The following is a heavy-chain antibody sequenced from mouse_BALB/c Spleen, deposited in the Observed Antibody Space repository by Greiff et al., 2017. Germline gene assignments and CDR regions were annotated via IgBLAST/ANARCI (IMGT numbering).Heavy chain of an antibody. Sequence: EVHLVESGPGLVKPSQSLSLTCTVTGYSITSDYAWNWIRQFPGNKLEWMGYISYSGSTSYNPSLKSRISITRDTSKNQFFLQLNSVTTEDTATYYCARGRRYDYAMDYWGQGTSVTVSS. CDR3: ARGRRYDYAMDY. V-gene: IGHV3-2*02. J-gene: IGHJ4*01. CDR2: ISYSGST. D-gene: IGHD2-14*01. CDR1: GYSITSDYA.